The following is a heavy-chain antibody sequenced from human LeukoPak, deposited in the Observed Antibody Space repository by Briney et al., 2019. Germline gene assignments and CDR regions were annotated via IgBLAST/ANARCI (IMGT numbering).Heavy chain of an antibody. CDR3: ASVDIVTHDAFDI. J-gene: IGHJ3*02. CDR2: TSYSGST. V-gene: IGHV4-39*01. D-gene: IGHD5-12*01. Sequence: SETLSLTCTVSGGSISSSNYYWGWIRQPPGKRLEWIGSTSYSGSTYYNPSLKSRVTISVDTSKNQFSLKLTSVTAADTAVYYCASVDIVTHDAFDIWGQGTMVTVSS. CDR1: GGSISSSNYY.